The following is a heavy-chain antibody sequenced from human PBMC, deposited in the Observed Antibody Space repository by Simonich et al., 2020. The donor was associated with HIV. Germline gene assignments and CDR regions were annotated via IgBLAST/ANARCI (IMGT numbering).Heavy chain of an antibody. CDR2: INHSGST. Sequence: QVQLEQWGAGLLKPSETLSLTCAVYGGSFSSYYWSWIRPPPGKGLGWIGEINHSGSTNYNPSLKSRVTISVDPSKNQFSLKLRSVTAADTAVFYCARRIYSSSSSDFDYWGQGTLVTVSS. J-gene: IGHJ4*02. CDR1: GGSFSSYY. CDR3: ARRIYSSSSSDFDY. D-gene: IGHD6-6*01. V-gene: IGHV4-34*01.